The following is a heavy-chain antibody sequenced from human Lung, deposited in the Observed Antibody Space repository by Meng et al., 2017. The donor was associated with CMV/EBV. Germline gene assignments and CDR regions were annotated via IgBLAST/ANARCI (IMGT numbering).Heavy chain of an antibody. Sequence: SCAASGFTFSSYSMNWVRQAPGKGLEWVSSITSSGGYVYYADSVKGRFTVSRDNAKNSLWLQMNSLRAEDSAVYYCARDLLVESRNVWVQGTTVNGAS. J-gene: IGHJ6*02. D-gene: IGHD2-8*02. CDR3: ARDLLVESRNV. CDR1: GFTFSSYS. V-gene: IGHV3-21*06. CDR2: ITSSGGYV.